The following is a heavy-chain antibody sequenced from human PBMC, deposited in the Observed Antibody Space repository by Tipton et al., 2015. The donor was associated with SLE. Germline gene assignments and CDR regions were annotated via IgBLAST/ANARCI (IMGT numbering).Heavy chain of an antibody. CDR3: AGTRYTNSAIEY. CDR1: GFTFSSYG. V-gene: IGHV3-21*01. Sequence: SLRLSCAASGFTFSSYGMNWVRQAPGQGLQWVSSFSSSGSYIYYADSVKARFTISRDNAKNSLYLQMNSLRAEDTAVYYCAGTRYTNSAIEYWGQGTLVTVSS. J-gene: IGHJ4*02. D-gene: IGHD6-13*01. CDR2: FSSSGSYI.